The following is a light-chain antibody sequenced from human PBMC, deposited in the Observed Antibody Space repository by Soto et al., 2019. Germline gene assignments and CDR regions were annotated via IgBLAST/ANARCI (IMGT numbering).Light chain of an antibody. CDR2: LEDSGNY. Sequence: QTVVTQSSSASASLGSSVKLTCTLSSGHSSYIIAWHQQQPGKAPRYLMRLEDSGNYNKGSGVPDRFSGSSSGADRYLIISNLQSEDEADYYCETWDSNTHRVFGGGTKVTVL. J-gene: IGLJ3*02. CDR1: SGHSSYI. V-gene: IGLV4-60*03. CDR3: ETWDSNTHRV.